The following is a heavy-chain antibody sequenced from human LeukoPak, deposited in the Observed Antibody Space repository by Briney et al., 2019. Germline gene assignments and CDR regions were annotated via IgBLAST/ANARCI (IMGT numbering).Heavy chain of an antibody. CDR2: INHSGST. V-gene: IGHV4-34*01. Sequence: PSETLSLTCAVYGGSFSGYYWSWIRQPPGKGLEWIGEINHSGSTNYNPSLKSRVTISVDTSKNQFSLKLSSVTAADTPVYYCARQRRALYYYDSSGQFLFDYWGQGTLVTVSS. D-gene: IGHD3-22*01. CDR1: GGSFSGYY. J-gene: IGHJ4*02. CDR3: ARQRRALYYYDSSGQFLFDY.